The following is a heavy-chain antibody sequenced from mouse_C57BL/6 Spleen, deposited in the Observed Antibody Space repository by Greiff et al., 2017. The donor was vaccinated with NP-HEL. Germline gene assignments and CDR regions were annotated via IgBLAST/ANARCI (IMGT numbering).Heavy chain of an antibody. CDR1: GYTFTSYW. V-gene: IGHV1-69*01. J-gene: IGHJ2*01. Sequence: VQLQQPGAELVMPGASVKLSCKASGYTFTSYWMHWVKQRPGQGLEWIGEIDPSDSYTNYNQKFKGKSTLTVDKSSSTAYMQLSSLTSEDSAVYYCARREGYSENWGQKTTLSDSS. CDR3: ARREGYSEN. CDR2: IDPSDSYT.